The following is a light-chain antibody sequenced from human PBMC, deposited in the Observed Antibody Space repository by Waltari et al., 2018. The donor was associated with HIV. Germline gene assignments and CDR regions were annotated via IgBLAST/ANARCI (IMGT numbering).Light chain of an antibody. Sequence: IVLTQSPATLSLSPGQRATLSCTASQSIGSYLAWYRQKPGQAPRLLIYDSSNRASGIPARFSGSGSGTDFTLTISSLEPEDFAVYYCHQRSNWPLTFGGGTKVEI. CDR3: HQRSNWPLT. J-gene: IGKJ4*01. CDR2: DSS. V-gene: IGKV3-11*01. CDR1: QSIGSY.